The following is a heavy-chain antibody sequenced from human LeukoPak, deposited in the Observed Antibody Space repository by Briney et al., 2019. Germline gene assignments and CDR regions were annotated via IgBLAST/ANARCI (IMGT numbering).Heavy chain of an antibody. J-gene: IGHJ2*01. V-gene: IGHV4-38-2*02. CDR1: GYSISSGYY. D-gene: IGHD3-22*01. CDR2: IYQSGST. Sequence: PSETLSLTCTVSGYSISSGYYWGWIRQPPGKGLEWIGSIYQSGSTYYNPSLKSRVTISADMSKNQFSQKLSSVTAADTAVYYCARDRELSYSDTSGYWYFDLWGRGTLVTVSS. CDR3: ARDRELSYSDTSGYWYFDL.